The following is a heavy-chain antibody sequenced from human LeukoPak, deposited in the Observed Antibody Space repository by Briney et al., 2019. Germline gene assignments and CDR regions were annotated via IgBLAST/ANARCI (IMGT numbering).Heavy chain of an antibody. CDR3: ARSSSLSMYMDV. J-gene: IGHJ6*03. CDR1: GGTFSSYA. D-gene: IGHD6-6*01. CDR2: IIPIFGTA. Sequence: ASVKVSCKASGGTFSSYAISWVRQAPGQGLEWMGGIIPIFGTANYAQKFQGRVTITTDESTSTAYMELSSLRSEDTAVYYCARSSSLSMYMDVWGKGTTVTVSS. V-gene: IGHV1-69*05.